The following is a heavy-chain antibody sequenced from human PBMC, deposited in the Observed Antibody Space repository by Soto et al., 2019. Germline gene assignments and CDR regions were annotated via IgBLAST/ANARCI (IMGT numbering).Heavy chain of an antibody. CDR1: GGTFNTYT. V-gene: IGHV1-69*02. D-gene: IGHD6-19*01. J-gene: IGHJ3*02. CDR2: IIPILGIA. CDR3: ASEIAGARKTSDVVDI. Sequence: QVQLVQSGAEVKKPGSSVKVSCKASGGTFNTYTISWVRQAPGQGLEWMGRIIPILGIAKYAPKFQGRVTITANKSTCTAYMELSSLRSEDTAVYYCASEIAGARKTSDVVDIWGQGPMVTVSS.